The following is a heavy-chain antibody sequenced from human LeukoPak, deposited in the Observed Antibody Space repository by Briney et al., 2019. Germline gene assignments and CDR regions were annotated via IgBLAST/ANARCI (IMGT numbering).Heavy chain of an antibody. CDR3: ARGVVVRAPPSEAFDI. D-gene: IGHD3-10*01. Sequence: GGSLRLSCAASGFTFSSYSMNWVRQAPGKGLEWVSSISSSSSYIYYADSVKGRFTISRDNAKNSLYLQMNSLRAEDTAVYYCARGVVVRAPPSEAFDIWGQGTMVTVSS. V-gene: IGHV3-21*01. CDR1: GFTFSSYS. J-gene: IGHJ3*02. CDR2: ISSSSSYI.